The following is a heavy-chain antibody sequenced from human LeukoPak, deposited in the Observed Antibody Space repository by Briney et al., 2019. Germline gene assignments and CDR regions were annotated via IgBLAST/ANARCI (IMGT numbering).Heavy chain of an antibody. CDR2: SRNKANSYQT. CDR3: ARETPVVNLGD. J-gene: IGHJ4*02. Sequence: QPGGSLRLSCVASGFRFSDHYMDWVRQAPGKGLEWVGRSRNKANSYQTEYAASVKGRFTISRDDSKNSVDLEMNSLKIKDTAVYYCARETPVVNLGDWGQGTRVTVS. CDR1: GFRFSDHY. D-gene: IGHD4-23*01. V-gene: IGHV3-72*01.